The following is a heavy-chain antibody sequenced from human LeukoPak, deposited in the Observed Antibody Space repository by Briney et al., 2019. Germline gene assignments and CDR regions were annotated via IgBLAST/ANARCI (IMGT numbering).Heavy chain of an antibody. CDR2: ISYDGSNK. CDR3: ARDFPVLN. CDR1: GFTFSSYG. Sequence: GGSLRLSCAASGFTFSSYGMHWVRQAPGKGLEWVAVISYDGSNKYYADPVKGRFTISRDNSKNTLYLQMNSLRAEDTAVYYCARDFPVLNWGQGTLVTVSS. D-gene: IGHD3-9*01. J-gene: IGHJ4*02. V-gene: IGHV3-30*03.